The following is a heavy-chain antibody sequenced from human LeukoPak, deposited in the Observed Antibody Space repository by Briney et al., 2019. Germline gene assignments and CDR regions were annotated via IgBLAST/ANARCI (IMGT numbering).Heavy chain of an antibody. D-gene: IGHD4-17*01. Sequence: SETLSLTCTVSGGSISSSSYYWGWIRQPPGKGVAWIGSSYYSGSTYYNPFLKSRVTISVDTSKNQFSLKLSSVTAADTAVYYCATLGYGDYVDYWGQGTLVTVSS. CDR1: GGSISSSSYY. J-gene: IGHJ4*02. CDR2: SYYSGST. V-gene: IGHV4-39*01. CDR3: ATLGYGDYVDY.